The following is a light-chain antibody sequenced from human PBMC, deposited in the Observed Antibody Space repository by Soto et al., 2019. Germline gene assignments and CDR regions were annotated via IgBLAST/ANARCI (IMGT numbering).Light chain of an antibody. CDR3: QQYYNYQLT. CDR1: QSISNW. CDR2: KAS. Sequence: DIQMTQSPSTLSASVGDRVTITCRASQSISNWLAWYQQMPGKAPKLLIYKASTSESGVPSSFSGSGSGTEFTLTISSLRHDDFVTYYCQQYYNYQLTLGQGTKVDIK. V-gene: IGKV1-5*03. J-gene: IGKJ1*01.